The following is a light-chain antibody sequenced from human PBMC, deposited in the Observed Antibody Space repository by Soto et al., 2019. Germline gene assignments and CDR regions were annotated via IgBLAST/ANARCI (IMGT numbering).Light chain of an antibody. CDR2: LAS. CDR3: LHQNGYAPG. Sequence: DIQMTQSPSSLSASVGDTVTITCRASQHITNDCAWYQQKAGRAPKCLILLASRLQTGVPSRFSGSGSETEFTLTISSLQPEDFSTYYCLHQNGYAPGFGQGTKVEIK. V-gene: IGKV1-17*01. J-gene: IGKJ2*03. CDR1: QHITND.